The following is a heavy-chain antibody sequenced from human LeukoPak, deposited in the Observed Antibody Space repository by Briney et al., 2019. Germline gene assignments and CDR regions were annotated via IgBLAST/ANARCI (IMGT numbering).Heavy chain of an antibody. V-gene: IGHV4-59*11. CDR1: GGSISNHY. J-gene: IGHJ4*02. CDR2: IYYSGST. D-gene: IGHD1-14*01. Sequence: SETLSLTCTVSGGSISNHYWSWFRQPPGKGLEWIGYIYYSGSTNYNPSLKSRVTISVDTSKNQFSLKLSSVTAADTAVYYCARGRTVDYWGQGTLVTVSS. CDR3: ARGRTVDY.